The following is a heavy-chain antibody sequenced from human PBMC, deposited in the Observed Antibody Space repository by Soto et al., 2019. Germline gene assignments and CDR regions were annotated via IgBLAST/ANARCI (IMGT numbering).Heavy chain of an antibody. CDR3: ARDQTTGDWFDA. CDR2: INGDGSDI. Sequence: GGSLRLSCGASGFDFSNYWMHWVRQAPGKGLVWVSRINGDGSDIKYADSVKGRFTTSRDNAKNTVYLQMNSLRADDTAVYYCARDQTTGDWFDAWGQGALVTVSS. J-gene: IGHJ5*02. V-gene: IGHV3-74*03. CDR1: GFDFSNYW. D-gene: IGHD4-17*01.